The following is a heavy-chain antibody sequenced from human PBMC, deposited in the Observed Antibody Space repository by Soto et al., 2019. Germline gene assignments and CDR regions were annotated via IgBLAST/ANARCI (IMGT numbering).Heavy chain of an antibody. J-gene: IGHJ6*02. D-gene: IGHD4-17*01. V-gene: IGHV4-39*01. Sequence: SETLSLTCTVSGGSISSSSYYWGWIRQPPGKGLEWIGSIYYSGSTYYDPSLKSRVTISVDTSKNQFSLKLSSVTAADTAVYYCATRTVTTYYYGMDVWGQGTTVTVSS. CDR3: ATRTVTTYYYGMDV. CDR1: GGSISSSSYY. CDR2: IYYSGST.